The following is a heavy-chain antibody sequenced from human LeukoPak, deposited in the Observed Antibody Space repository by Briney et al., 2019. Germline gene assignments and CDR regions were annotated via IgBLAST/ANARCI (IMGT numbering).Heavy chain of an antibody. CDR2: IKQDGSEK. Sequence: PGGSLRLSCAASGFTFSNYWLTWVRQAPGQGPEWVANIKQDGSEKHCVDSVKGRFTISRDNAKNSLYLQMNSLRAEDTAVYYCARDRQIAYWGQGTLVTVSS. CDR3: ARDRQIAY. CDR1: GFTFSNYW. V-gene: IGHV3-7*01. J-gene: IGHJ4*02.